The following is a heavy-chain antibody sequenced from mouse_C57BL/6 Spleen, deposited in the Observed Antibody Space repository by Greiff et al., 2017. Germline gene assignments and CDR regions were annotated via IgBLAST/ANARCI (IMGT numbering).Heavy chain of an antibody. D-gene: IGHD4-1*01. CDR2: ISSGSSTI. CDR3: AIDWDEGVDY. J-gene: IGHJ2*01. CDR1: GFTFSDSG. Sequence: EVQVVESGGGLVKPGGSLKLSCAASGFTFSDSGLHWVRQAPEKGLGWVAYISSGSSTIYYADTVKGRLTISRDNAKNTLFLQLTILWSEDTAMYYCAIDWDEGVDYGGQGTTLTVSS. V-gene: IGHV5-17*01.